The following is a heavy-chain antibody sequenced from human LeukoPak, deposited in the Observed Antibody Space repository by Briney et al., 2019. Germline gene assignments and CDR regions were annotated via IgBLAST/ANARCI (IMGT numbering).Heavy chain of an antibody. CDR1: GGSISGYY. J-gene: IGHJ6*02. V-gene: IGHV4-59*01. CDR2: IYYSGSP. D-gene: IGHD3-10*01. Sequence: SETLSLTCTVSGGSISGYYWSWIRQPPEKGLEWIGYIYYSGSPNYNPSFKSRVTISLDTSKNQFSLKLTSVTAADTAVYYCARSEYYGSGTYYNRYYGLDVWGQGTTVTVSS. CDR3: ARSEYYGSGTYYNRYYGLDV.